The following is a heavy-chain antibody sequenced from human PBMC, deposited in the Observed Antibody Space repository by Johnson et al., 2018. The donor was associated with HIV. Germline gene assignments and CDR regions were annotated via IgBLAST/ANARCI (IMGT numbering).Heavy chain of an antibody. CDR1: GFTFSSYA. Sequence: QVQLVESGGGVVQPGRSLRLSCAASGFTFSSYAMHWVRQAPGKGLEWVAVISYDGSNKYYADSVKGRFTISRDNSKNTLYLQMNSLRAEDTAVYYCASEYSYGSHDDFDIWGQGTMVTVSS. J-gene: IGHJ3*02. D-gene: IGHD5-18*01. V-gene: IGHV3-30-3*01. CDR2: ISYDGSNK. CDR3: ASEYSYGSHDDFDI.